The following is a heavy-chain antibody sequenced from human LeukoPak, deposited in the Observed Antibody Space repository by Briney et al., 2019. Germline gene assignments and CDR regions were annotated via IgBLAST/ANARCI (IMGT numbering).Heavy chain of an antibody. V-gene: IGHV1-18*01. CDR2: ISAHNGNT. CDR1: GYTFTSYG. J-gene: IGHJ4*02. Sequence: ASVKVSCKASGYTFTSYGISWVRQAPGQGLEWMGWISAHNGNTNYAQKLQGRVTMTTDTSTSTAYMELRSLRSDDTAVYYCARDGNGIVGATSIDYWGQGTLVTVSS. D-gene: IGHD1-26*01. CDR3: ARDGNGIVGATSIDY.